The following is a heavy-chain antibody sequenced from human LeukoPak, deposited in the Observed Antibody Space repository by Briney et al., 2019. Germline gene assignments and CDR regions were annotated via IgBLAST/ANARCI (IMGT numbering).Heavy chain of an antibody. V-gene: IGHV3-23*01. J-gene: IGHJ5*02. D-gene: IGHD2-2*01. CDR3: AKGPLGYCSSTSCSGGYNWFDP. CDR1: GFTFSSYA. CDR2: ISGSGGST. Sequence: GGSLRLSCAASGFTFSSYAMSWVRQAPGKGLEWVSAISGSGGSTYYADSVKGRFTISRDNSKNTLYLQMNSLRAEDTAVYYCAKGPLGYCSSTSCSGGYNWFDPWGQGTLVTVSS.